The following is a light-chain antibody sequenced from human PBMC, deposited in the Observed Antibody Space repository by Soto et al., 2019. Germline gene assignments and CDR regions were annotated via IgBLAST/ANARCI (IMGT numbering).Light chain of an antibody. CDR3: QQYDSYPLT. CDR1: QTVYNW. V-gene: IGKV1-5*03. J-gene: IGKJ4*01. CDR2: KAS. Sequence: DIPMTQSPSTLSASIGDRVTITCRASQTVYNWLAWYQQKPGKAPNLLIYKASTLETGVPSRFSGTGSGTEFTLTITSLQPDDFATYFCQQYDSYPLTFGGGTKVEIK.